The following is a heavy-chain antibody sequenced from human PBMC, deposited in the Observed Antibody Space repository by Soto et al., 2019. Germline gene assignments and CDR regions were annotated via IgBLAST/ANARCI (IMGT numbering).Heavy chain of an antibody. CDR1: GFTFSSYG. CDR2: ISYDGSNK. Sequence: LRLSCAASGFTFSSYGMHWVRQAPGKGLEWVAVISYDGSNKYYADSVKGRFTISRDNSKNTLYLQMNSLRAEDTAVYYCAREEVGGSTYYFDYWGQGTLVTVSS. V-gene: IGHV3-30*03. J-gene: IGHJ4*02. CDR3: AREEVGGSTYYFDY. D-gene: IGHD2-15*01.